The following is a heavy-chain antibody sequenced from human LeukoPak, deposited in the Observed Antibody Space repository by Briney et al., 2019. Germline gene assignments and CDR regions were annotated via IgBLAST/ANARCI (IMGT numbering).Heavy chain of an antibody. CDR3: ARSSMIVVVIRDIFDY. D-gene: IGHD3-22*01. J-gene: IGHJ4*02. CDR2: MNPKSGNT. CDR1: GYTFTRYD. V-gene: IGHV1-8*03. Sequence: ASVKVSCKASGYTFTRYDINWVRQATGQGLEWMGWMNPKSGNTGHAQKFQGRVTITRDTSTSTVYMELSSLRSEDTAVYYCARSSMIVVVIRDIFDYWGQGTLVTVSS.